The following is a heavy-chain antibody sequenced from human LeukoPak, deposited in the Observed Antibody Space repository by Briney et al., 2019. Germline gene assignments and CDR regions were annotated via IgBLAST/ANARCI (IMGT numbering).Heavy chain of an antibody. CDR2: INRDGTEK. V-gene: IGHV3-7*04. Sequence: GGSLRLSCATSGFNFSDSRMTWVRQAPGKGLQWVANINRDGTEKHFLDSVEGRFTVSRDNAKKSLYLQMSSLRPQDTAVYFCVRGDWYFESWGQGTLVTVSS. CDR1: GFNFSDSR. CDR3: VRGDWYFES. J-gene: IGHJ4*02. D-gene: IGHD2-21*01.